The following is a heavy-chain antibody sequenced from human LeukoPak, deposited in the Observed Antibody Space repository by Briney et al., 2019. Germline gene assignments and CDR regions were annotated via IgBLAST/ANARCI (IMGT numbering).Heavy chain of an antibody. CDR1: GYTLTSFA. J-gene: IGHJ4*02. V-gene: IGHV1-3*01. CDR3: ARDGGIAAAGFDY. CDR2: LNAANGNS. D-gene: IGHD6-13*01. Sequence: ASVTVSCKASGYTLTSFAMHWVRQAPGQRLEWMGRLNAANGNSQYSQKFQDRVTITRDTSASTAYMELSSLRSEDTAVYYCARDGGIAAAGFDYWGQGTLVTVSS.